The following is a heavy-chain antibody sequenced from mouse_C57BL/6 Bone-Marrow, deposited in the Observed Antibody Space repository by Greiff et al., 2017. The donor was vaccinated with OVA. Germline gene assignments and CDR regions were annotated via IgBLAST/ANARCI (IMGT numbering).Heavy chain of an antibody. D-gene: IGHD1-1*01. CDR2: ISYSGST. J-gene: IGHJ2*01. Sequence: EVQLKESGPGMVKPSPSLSLTCTVTGYSITSGYDWHWIRHFPGNKLEWMGYISYSGSTNYNPSLKSRISITHDTSKNHFFLKLNSVTTEDTATYYCARGPSYYYGSSPFDYWGQATTLTVSS. V-gene: IGHV3-1*01. CDR1: GYSITSGYD. CDR3: ARGPSYYYGSSPFDY.